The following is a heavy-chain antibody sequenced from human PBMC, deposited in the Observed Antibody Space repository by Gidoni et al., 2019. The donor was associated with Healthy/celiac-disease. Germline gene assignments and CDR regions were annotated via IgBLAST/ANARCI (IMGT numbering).Heavy chain of an antibody. V-gene: IGHV3-21*01. CDR3: ARDGLGGSYPFDY. CDR2: ISSSSSYI. D-gene: IGHD1-26*01. Sequence: EVQLVESGGGLVKPGGSLSLSCAASGFTFSSYSMNWVRQAPGKGLEWVSSISSSSSYIYYADSVKGRFTISRDNAKNSLYLQMNSLRAEDTAVYYCARDGLGGSYPFDYWGQGTLVTVSS. CDR1: GFTFSSYS. J-gene: IGHJ4*02.